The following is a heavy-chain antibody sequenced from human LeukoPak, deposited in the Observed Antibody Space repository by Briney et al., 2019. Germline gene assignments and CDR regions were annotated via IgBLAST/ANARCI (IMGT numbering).Heavy chain of an antibody. V-gene: IGHV1-69*13. Sequence: SVKVSCKASGGTFSSYAISWVRQAPGQGLEWMGGIVPIFGTANYAQKFQGRVTITADESTSTAYMELSSLRSEDTAVYYCARAWTMTPKRGSMDVWGKGTTVTVSS. CDR1: GGTFSSYA. D-gene: IGHD3-22*01. CDR3: ARAWTMTPKRGSMDV. CDR2: IVPIFGTA. J-gene: IGHJ6*03.